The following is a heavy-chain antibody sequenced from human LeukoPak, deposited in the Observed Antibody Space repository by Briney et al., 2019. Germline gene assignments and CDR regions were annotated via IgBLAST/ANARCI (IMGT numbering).Heavy chain of an antibody. J-gene: IGHJ4*02. D-gene: IGHD2-2*01. V-gene: IGHV3-30*18. CDR1: GFTFSSYA. CDR3: AKDRLVVAPAAMTSNFDF. CDR2: ISYDGRNT. Sequence: GRSLRLSCAASGFTFSSYAMHWVRQAPGKGLEWVAVISYDGRNTYYADSVKGRFTISRDNPKNTLYLQMNSLKTEDTAVYYCAKDRLVVAPAAMTSNFDFWGQGTLVTVSS.